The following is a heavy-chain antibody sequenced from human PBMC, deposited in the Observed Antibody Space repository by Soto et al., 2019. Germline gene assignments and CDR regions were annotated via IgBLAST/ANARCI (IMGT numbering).Heavy chain of an antibody. V-gene: IGHV3-30-3*01. Sequence: QVQLVESGGGVVQPGRSLRLSCAASGFTFSSYAMHWVRQAPGKGLEWVAVISYDGSNKYYADSVKGRFTISRDNSRNTRYLQMNSLRAEDTAVYYCARDHAVPATARFDYWGQGTLVTVSS. CDR3: ARDHAVPATARFDY. D-gene: IGHD2-2*01. CDR2: ISYDGSNK. J-gene: IGHJ4*02. CDR1: GFTFSSYA.